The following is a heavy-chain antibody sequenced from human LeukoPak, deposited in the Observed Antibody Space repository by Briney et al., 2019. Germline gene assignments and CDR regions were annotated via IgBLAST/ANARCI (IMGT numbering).Heavy chain of an antibody. CDR1: GFIFSNYA. CDR2: IRYDGSNK. V-gene: IGHV3-30*02. D-gene: IGHD6-6*01. J-gene: IGHJ4*02. CDR3: AKAIHSSSSGVVDY. Sequence: GGSLRLSCAASGFIFSNYAMHWVRQAPGKGLEWVTFIRYDGSNKYYAESVRGRFTISRDNSKNTLYLQMNSLRAEDTAVYYCAKAIHSSSSGVVDYWGQGTLVTVSS.